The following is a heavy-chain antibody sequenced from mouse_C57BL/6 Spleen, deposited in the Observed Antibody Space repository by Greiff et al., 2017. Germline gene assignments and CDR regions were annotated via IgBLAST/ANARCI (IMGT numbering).Heavy chain of an antibody. D-gene: IGHD2-4*01. V-gene: IGHV5-4*01. CDR1: GFTFSSYA. Sequence: DVQLVESGGGLVKPGGSLKLSCAASGFTFSSYAMSWVRQTPEKRLEWVATISDGGSYTYYPDNVKGRFTISRDNAKNNLYLQMSHLKSEDTAMYYCARDYYDYDEGQNYAMDYWGQGTSVTVSS. CDR2: ISDGGSYT. CDR3: ARDYYDYDEGQNYAMDY. J-gene: IGHJ4*01.